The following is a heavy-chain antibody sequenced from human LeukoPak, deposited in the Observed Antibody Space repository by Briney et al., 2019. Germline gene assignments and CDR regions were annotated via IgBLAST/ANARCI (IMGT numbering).Heavy chain of an antibody. D-gene: IGHD3-22*01. CDR3: ARVRDYDSSGYYYDY. V-gene: IGHV4-59*01. CDR1: GGSISNYY. Sequence: PSETLSLTCTVSGGSISNYYWSWIRQPPGKGLEWIGHIYDSGSTNYNPSLKSRVTISVDMSKNQFSLKLSSVTAADTAVYYCARVRDYDSSGYYYDYWGQGTLVTVSS. CDR2: IYDSGST. J-gene: IGHJ4*02.